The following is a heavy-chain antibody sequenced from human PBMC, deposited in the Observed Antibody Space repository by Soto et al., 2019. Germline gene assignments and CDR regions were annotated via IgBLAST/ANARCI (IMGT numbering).Heavy chain of an antibody. D-gene: IGHD1-1*01. V-gene: IGHV1-69*06. CDR2: FIPIFGTA. CDR3: GGTGFGAGAPKPYYYYYYGMDV. CDR1: GGTFSSYA. J-gene: IGHJ6*02. Sequence: QVQLVQSGAEVKKPGSSVKVSCKASGGTFSSYAISWVRQAPGQGLEWMGGFIPIFGTANYAQKLQARVTITADKSTSTAYMELSSLRSEDTAVYYCGGTGFGAGAPKPYYYYYYGMDVWGQGTTGTVSS.